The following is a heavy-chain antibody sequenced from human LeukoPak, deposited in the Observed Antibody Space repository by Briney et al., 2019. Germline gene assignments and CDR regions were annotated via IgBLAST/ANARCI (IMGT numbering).Heavy chain of an antibody. D-gene: IGHD3-10*01. V-gene: IGHV1-46*01. Sequence: ASVKVSCKASGYTLTSYYMHWVRQAPGQGLEWMGIINPSGGRTNYAPKFQGRVTMTRDTATSTVYMELSSLRSEDTAVYYCVRDGEVIIKPAASFPHDAFDIWGQGTMVIVSS. CDR3: VRDGEVIIKPAASFPHDAFDI. CDR1: GYTLTSYY. J-gene: IGHJ3*02. CDR2: INPSGGRT.